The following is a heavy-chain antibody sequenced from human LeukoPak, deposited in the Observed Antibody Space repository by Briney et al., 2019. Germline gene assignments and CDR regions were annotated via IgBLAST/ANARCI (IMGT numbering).Heavy chain of an antibody. J-gene: IGHJ4*02. CDR3: ARDKHLGFSSGTKYYPYYFDS. V-gene: IGHV4-59*01. CDR2: ISNSGST. Sequence: SETLSLTRTVSGGSITASYWTWVRQPPGKGLEYIGYISNSGSTNYNPSLKSRVTISVDTAKNHLSVNLTSVTDADTAVYYCARDKHLGFSSGTKYYPYYFDSWGQGIQVTVSS. D-gene: IGHD2-2*03. CDR1: GGSITASY.